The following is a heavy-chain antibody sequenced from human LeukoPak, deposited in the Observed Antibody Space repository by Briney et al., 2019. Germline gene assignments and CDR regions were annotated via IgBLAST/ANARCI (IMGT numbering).Heavy chain of an antibody. V-gene: IGHV4-31*03. CDR2: IYYSGST. CDR3: ARGTPDFWSGYYKGEFDY. J-gene: IGHJ4*02. Sequence: SETLSLTCTVSGGSISSGGYYWSWIRQHPGKGLEWIGYIYYSGSTYYNPSPKSRVTISVDTSKNQFSLKLSSVTAADTAVYYCARGTPDFWSGYYKGEFDYWGQGTLVTVSP. D-gene: IGHD3-3*01. CDR1: GGSISSGGYY.